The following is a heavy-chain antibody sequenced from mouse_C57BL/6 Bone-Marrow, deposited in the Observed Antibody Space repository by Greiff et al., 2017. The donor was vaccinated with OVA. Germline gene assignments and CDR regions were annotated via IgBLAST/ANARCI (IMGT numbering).Heavy chain of an antibody. J-gene: IGHJ3*01. D-gene: IGHD2-1*01. CDR3: ARDDGNYEAY. CDR2: ISYDGSN. V-gene: IGHV3-6*01. CDR1: GYSITSGYY. Sequence: VQLKESGPGLVKPSQSLSLTCSVTGYSITSGYYWNWIRQFPGNKLEWMGYISYDGSNNYNPSLKNRISITRDTSKNQFFLKLNSVTTEDTATYYCARDDGNYEAYWGQGTLVTVSA.